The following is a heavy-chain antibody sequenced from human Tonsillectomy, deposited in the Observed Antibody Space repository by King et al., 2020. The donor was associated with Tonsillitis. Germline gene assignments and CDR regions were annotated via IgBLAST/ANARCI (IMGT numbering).Heavy chain of an antibody. Sequence: QLVESGGGLVKPGGSLRLSCAASGFTFHNAWMSWIRQAPGKGLEWVGRIKGKADGETTDYVAPVKGRFTISRDDSKNTLYLQMNDLKAEDTVVYYCNGWFGSLLEGWSDPWGQGTLVTVSS. CDR1: GFTFHNAW. CDR3: NGWFGSLLEGWSDP. CDR2: IKGKADGETT. V-gene: IGHV3-15*01. J-gene: IGHJ5*02. D-gene: IGHD3-10*01.